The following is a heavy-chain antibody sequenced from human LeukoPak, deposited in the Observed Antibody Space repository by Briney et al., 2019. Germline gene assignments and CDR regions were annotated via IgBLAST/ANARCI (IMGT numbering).Heavy chain of an antibody. D-gene: IGHD3-10*01. CDR3: ASDLYGAGSQDY. J-gene: IGHJ4*02. CDR2: IYHSGST. CDR1: GGSISSCGYS. Sequence: PSELQSLTCAVSGGSISSCGYSWSWIRQPPGKGLEWIGYIYHSGSTYYNPSLKSPVTISVDRSTNQSSLKLSSVTAADTAVYYCASDLYGAGSQDYWGQGTLVTVSS. V-gene: IGHV4-30-2*01.